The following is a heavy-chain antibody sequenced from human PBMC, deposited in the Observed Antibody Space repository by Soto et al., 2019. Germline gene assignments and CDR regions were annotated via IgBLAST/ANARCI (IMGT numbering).Heavy chain of an antibody. CDR3: ARSRERNREYYYYGMDV. V-gene: IGHV4-30-4*01. CDR1: GGSISSGDYY. D-gene: IGHD1-1*01. J-gene: IGHJ6*02. CDR2: IYYSGST. Sequence: SETLSLTCTVSGGSISSGDYYWSWIRQPPGKGLEWIGYIYYSGSTYYNPSLKSRVTIPVDTSKNQFSLKLSSVTAADTAVYYCARSRERNREYYYYGMDVWGQGTTVTVSS.